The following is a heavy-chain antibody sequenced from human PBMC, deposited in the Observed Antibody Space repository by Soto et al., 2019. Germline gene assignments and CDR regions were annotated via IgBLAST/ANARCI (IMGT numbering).Heavy chain of an antibody. CDR1: GGSITSGGYY. Sequence: SSETLSLTCTVSGGSITSGGYYWSWIRQHPGKGLEWIGNVYYGGSTYYNPSLKSRVTISVETSKSQFSLKLSSVTAADTAVYYCAGGDYYHSSGYYFYYYTMDVWGQGTTVTVSS. CDR3: AGGDYYHSSGYYFYYYTMDV. D-gene: IGHD3-22*01. CDR2: VYYGGST. V-gene: IGHV4-39*01. J-gene: IGHJ6*02.